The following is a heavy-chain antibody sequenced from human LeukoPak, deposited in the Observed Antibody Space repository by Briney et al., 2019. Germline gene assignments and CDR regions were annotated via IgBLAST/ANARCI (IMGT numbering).Heavy chain of an antibody. V-gene: IGHV4-4*07. J-gene: IGHJ4*02. CDR1: GGSISSYY. D-gene: IGHD6-13*01. CDR3: ARDLWLSGREQQPVDY. CDR2: IHTSGST. Sequence: SETLSLTCTFSGGSISSYYWSWIRQPAGKGLEWIGRIHTSGSTNYNPSLKSRVTMSVDTSKNQFSLKLSSVTAADTAVYYCARDLWLSGREQQPVDYWGQGTLVTVSS.